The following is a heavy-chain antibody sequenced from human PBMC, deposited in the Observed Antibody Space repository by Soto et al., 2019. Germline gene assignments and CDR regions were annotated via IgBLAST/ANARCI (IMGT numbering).Heavy chain of an antibody. V-gene: IGHV4-31*03. Sequence: QVQLQESGPGLVKPSQTLSLTCIVSGGSINSGGYYWSWIRHLPGKGLEWIGYIYYSGNTDYNPALKGRITVSAGTSKNQFSRKLRYVTAADTAVYYCARGRTYYAPWGQGILVTVSS. CDR3: ARGRTYYAP. D-gene: IGHD3-3*01. CDR1: GGSINSGGYY. J-gene: IGHJ5*02. CDR2: IYYSGNT.